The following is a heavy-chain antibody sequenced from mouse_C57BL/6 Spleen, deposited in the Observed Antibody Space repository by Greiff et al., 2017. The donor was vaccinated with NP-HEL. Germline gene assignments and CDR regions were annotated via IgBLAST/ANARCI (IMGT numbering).Heavy chain of an antibody. D-gene: IGHD1-1*01. V-gene: IGHV14-3*01. CDR1: GFNIKNTY. Sequence: EVQLQQSVAELVRPGASVKLSCTASGFNIKNTYMHWVKQRPEQGLEWIGRIDTANGNTKYVPKFQGKATISADTSSNTAYLQLSSLTSEDTAIYYCALYGSRWDWYFDVWGTGTTVTVSS. CDR2: IDTANGNT. CDR3: ALYGSRWDWYFDV. J-gene: IGHJ1*03.